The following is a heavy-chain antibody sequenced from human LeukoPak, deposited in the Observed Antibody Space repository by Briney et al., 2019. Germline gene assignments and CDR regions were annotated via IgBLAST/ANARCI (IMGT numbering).Heavy chain of an antibody. D-gene: IGHD6-19*01. V-gene: IGHV4-59*11. J-gene: IGHJ4*02. CDR2: VYDIGST. Sequence: SETLSLTCTVSGGSIGSHYWTWIRQTPGKGLEWIGYVYDIGSTKYNPSLKSRVTISVDTSKNQFSLRLSSVTAADTAVYFCARVVLGFSSGWLRGVPNYFDYWGQGTLVTVSS. CDR3: ARVVLGFSSGWLRGVPNYFDY. CDR1: GGSIGSHY.